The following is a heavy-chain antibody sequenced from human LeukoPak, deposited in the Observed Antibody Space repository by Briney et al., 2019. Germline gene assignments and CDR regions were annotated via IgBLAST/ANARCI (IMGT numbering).Heavy chain of an antibody. CDR3: ARGRPTGIAVAGRGYFDY. CDR1: SFXXXY. V-gene: IGHV4-34*01. J-gene: IGHJ4*02. D-gene: IGHD6-19*01. Sequence: SFXXXYWSWIRQPPGKGLEWIAELNDSGGTNYNPSLNSRVTISVDTSKNQFSLKLSSVTAADTAVYYCARGRPTGIAVAGRGYFDYWGQGTLVTVSS. CDR2: LNDSGGT.